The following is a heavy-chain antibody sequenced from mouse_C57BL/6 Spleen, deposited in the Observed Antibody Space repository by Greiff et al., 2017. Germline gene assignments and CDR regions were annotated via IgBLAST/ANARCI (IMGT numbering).Heavy chain of an antibody. CDR3: ATAAGSRLFAY. Sequence: QVQLQQSGPELVKPGASVKISCKASGYAFSSSWMNWVKQRPGKGLEWIGRIYPGDGDTNYNGKFKGKATLTADKSSSTAYMQLSSLTSEDSAVXFCATAAGSRLFAYWGQGTLVTVSA. D-gene: IGHD1-1*01. V-gene: IGHV1-82*01. CDR1: GYAFSSSW. CDR2: IYPGDGDT. J-gene: IGHJ3*01.